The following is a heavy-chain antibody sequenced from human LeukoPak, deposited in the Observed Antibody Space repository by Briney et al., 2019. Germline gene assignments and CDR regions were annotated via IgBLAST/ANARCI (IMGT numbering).Heavy chain of an antibody. Sequence: ASVKVSCKASVYTFTSYYMHWVRQAPGQGLEWMGIINPSGGSTSYAQKFQGRVTMTRDTSTSTVYMELSSLRSEDTAVYYCARAGITIFGVIIIKRYYYYGMDVWGQGTTVTVSS. V-gene: IGHV1-46*01. D-gene: IGHD3-3*01. J-gene: IGHJ6*02. CDR3: ARAGITIFGVIIIKRYYYYGMDV. CDR1: VYTFTSYY. CDR2: INPSGGST.